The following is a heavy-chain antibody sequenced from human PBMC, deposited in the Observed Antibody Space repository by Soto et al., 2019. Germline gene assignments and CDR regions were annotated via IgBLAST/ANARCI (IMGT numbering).Heavy chain of an antibody. V-gene: IGHV3-74*03. CDR3: ATAGTGTFTY. CDR2: ISSDGSST. D-gene: IGHD1-1*01. CDR1: GFTFSGSW. J-gene: IGHJ4*02. Sequence: EVQLVESGGGLVQPGWSLRLSCAASGFTFSGSWMHWVRQAPGKGLVWVSRISSDGSSTTYADSVKGRFTISRDNAKNMLYLQMNSLRAEDTAVYYCATAGTGTFTYWGQGTLATVSS.